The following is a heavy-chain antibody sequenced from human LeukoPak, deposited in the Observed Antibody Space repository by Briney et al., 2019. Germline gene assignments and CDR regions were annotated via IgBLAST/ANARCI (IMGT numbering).Heavy chain of an antibody. CDR3: ARVGYGDYGLYFDY. Sequence: PGGSLTLSCAASEFTFSDHWMTWVRQAPGKGLEWVSSISSSSSYIYYADSVKGRFTISRDNAKNSLYLQMNSLRAEDTAVYYCARVGYGDYGLYFDYWGQGTLVTVSS. D-gene: IGHD4-17*01. CDR2: ISSSSSYI. CDR1: EFTFSDHW. V-gene: IGHV3-21*01. J-gene: IGHJ4*02.